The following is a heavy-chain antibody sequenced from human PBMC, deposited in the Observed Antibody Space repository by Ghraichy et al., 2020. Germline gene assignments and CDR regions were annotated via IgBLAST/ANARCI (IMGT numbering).Heavy chain of an antibody. Sequence: SQTLSLTCTVSGYSISSGYYWGWIRQPPGKGLEWIGSIYHSGSTYYNPSLKSRVTISVDTSKNQFSLKLSSVTAADTAVYYCARESGSSGWYSPGVIDYWGQGTLVTVSS. V-gene: IGHV4-38-2*02. J-gene: IGHJ4*02. CDR2: IYHSGST. D-gene: IGHD6-19*01. CDR1: GYSISSGYY. CDR3: ARESGSSGWYSPGVIDY.